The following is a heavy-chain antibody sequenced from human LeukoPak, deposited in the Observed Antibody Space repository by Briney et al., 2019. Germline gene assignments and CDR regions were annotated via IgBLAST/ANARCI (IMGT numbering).Heavy chain of an antibody. CDR1: GGSISSSNYY. CDR2: IYYSGST. CDR3: ARYYSGSYGFDY. V-gene: IGHV4-39*01. Sequence: SETLSLTCTVSGGSISSSNYYWCWIRQLPGEGLEWIGYIYYSGSTYYNPSLKSRVTMSVDTSKNQFSLKLSSVTAADTAVYYCARYYSGSYGFDYWGQGTLVTVSS. J-gene: IGHJ4*02. D-gene: IGHD1-26*01.